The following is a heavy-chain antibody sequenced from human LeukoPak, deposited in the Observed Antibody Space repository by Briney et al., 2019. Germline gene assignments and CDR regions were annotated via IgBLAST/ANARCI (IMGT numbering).Heavy chain of an antibody. J-gene: IGHJ6*02. CDR2: IYYSGST. CDR1: GGSISSSSYY. CDR3: ARDLYYYDSSGPNDYYYYGMDV. Sequence: SETLSLTCTVSGGSISSSSYYWGWIRQPPGKGLEWIGSIYYSGSTYYNPSLKSRVTISVDTSKNQFSLKLSSVTAADTAVYYCARDLYYYDSSGPNDYYYYGMDVWGQGTTVTVSS. D-gene: IGHD3-22*01. V-gene: IGHV4-39*07.